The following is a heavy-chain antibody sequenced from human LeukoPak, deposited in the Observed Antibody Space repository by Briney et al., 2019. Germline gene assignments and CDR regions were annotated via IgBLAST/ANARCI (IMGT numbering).Heavy chain of an antibody. CDR1: GFTFGSYW. CDR2: INSDGSST. D-gene: IGHD4-11*01. J-gene: IGHJ3*02. CDR3: ARSDYRYAFDI. Sequence: GGSLRLSCAASGFTFGSYWMHWVRQAPGKGLVWVSRINSDGSSTSYADSVKGRFTISRDNAKNTLYLQMNSLRAEDTAVYYCARSDYRYAFDIWGQGTMVTVSS. V-gene: IGHV3-74*01.